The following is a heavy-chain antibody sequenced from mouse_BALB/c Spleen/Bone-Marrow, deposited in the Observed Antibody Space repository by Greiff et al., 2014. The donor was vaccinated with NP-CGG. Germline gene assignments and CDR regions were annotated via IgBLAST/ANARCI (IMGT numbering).Heavy chain of an antibody. V-gene: IGHV2-2*02. CDR3: ARNHRGYYFDY. D-gene: IGHD3-1*01. CDR2: IWSGGST. CDR1: GFSLTTYG. Sequence: QVQLQQSGPGLVQPSQSLSITCTVSGFSLTTYGVHWVRQSPGKGLEWLGVIWSGGSTDYNAAFISRLSISKDNSKSQVFFKMNSLQANDTATYYCARNHRGYYFDYWGQGTTLTVSS. J-gene: IGHJ2*01.